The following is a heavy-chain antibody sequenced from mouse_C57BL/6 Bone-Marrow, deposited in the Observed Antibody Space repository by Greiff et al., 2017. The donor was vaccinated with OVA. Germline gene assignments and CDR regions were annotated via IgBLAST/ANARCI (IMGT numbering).Heavy chain of an antibody. CDR3: ARSYYGNDVGYFDY. J-gene: IGHJ2*01. D-gene: IGHD2-9*01. CDR1: GYTFTDYY. Sequence: VQLQESGAELVRPGASVKLSCKASGYTFTDYYINWVKQRPGQGLEWIARIYPGSGNTYYNEKFKGKATLTAEKSSSTAYMQLSSLTSEDSAVYFCARSYYGNDVGYFDYWGQGTTLTVSS. CDR2: IYPGSGNT. V-gene: IGHV1-76*01.